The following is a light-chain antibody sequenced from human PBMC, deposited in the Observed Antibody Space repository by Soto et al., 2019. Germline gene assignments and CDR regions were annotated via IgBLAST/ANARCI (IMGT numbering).Light chain of an antibody. CDR3: QHRVNWPT. Sequence: EIVLTQSPATLSLSPGERATLSCRASQSVSNYLAWYQQKPGQAPRLVISDASNRATDIPARFSGSGSGTDFTLTISSLEPEDFAVYYCQHRVNWPTFGGGTKVEIK. CDR2: DAS. CDR1: QSVSNY. V-gene: IGKV3-11*01. J-gene: IGKJ4*01.